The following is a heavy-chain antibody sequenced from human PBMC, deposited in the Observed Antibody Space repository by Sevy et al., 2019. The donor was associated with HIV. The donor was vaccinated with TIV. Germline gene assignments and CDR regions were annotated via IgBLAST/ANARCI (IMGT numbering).Heavy chain of an antibody. D-gene: IGHD3-10*01. Sequence: ASVKVSCKASGYTFTSYGISWVRQAPGQGLEWMGWISAYNGNTNYAQKLQGRVTRTTDTSTSTAYMELRSQRSDDTAVYYCARVGGSGSYYKGLLSDYYYYGMDVWGQGTTVTVSS. CDR3: ARVGGSGSYYKGLLSDYYYYGMDV. V-gene: IGHV1-18*01. CDR1: GYTFTSYG. J-gene: IGHJ6*02. CDR2: ISAYNGNT.